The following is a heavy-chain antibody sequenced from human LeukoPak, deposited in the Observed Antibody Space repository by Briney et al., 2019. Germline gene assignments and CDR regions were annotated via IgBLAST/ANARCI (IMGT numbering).Heavy chain of an antibody. CDR2: INAGSGDT. V-gene: IGHV1-3*01. D-gene: IGHD6-13*01. CDR1: GYTFTSHA. Sequence: GASVKVSCKASGYTFTSHAIHWVRQAPGQGPEWMGWINAGSGDTKCSQNLEGRVTITRDTSASTAYMELSSLKSEDTAVYYCARTARIAATVGDYFDYWGQGTLVTVSS. J-gene: IGHJ4*02. CDR3: ARTARIAATVGDYFDY.